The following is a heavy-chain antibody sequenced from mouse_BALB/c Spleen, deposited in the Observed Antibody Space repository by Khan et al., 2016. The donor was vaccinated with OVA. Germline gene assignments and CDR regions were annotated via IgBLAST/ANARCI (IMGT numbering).Heavy chain of an antibody. CDR2: INTHSGVP. D-gene: IGHD2-14*01. CDR1: GYTFTTAG. J-gene: IGHJ4*01. Sequence: QIQLVQSRPELKKPGETVRISCKASGYTFTTAGIQWVQKMPGKGLKWIGWINTHSGVPKYAEDFKGRFAFSLEISVSTTYLQITNLKNEDTATYFCARGGAAYYRDDGGAMEYWGRGTSVTVSS. CDR3: ARGGAAYYRDDGGAMEY. V-gene: IGHV9-4*02.